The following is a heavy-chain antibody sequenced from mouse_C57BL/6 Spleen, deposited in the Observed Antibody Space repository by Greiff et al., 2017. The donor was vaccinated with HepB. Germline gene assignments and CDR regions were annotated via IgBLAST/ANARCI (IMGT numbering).Heavy chain of an antibody. CDR2: ISYDGSN. Sequence: ESGPGLVKPSQSLSLTCSVTGYSITSGYYWNWIRQFPGNKLEWMGYISYDGSNNYNPSLKNRISITRDTSKNQFFLKLNSVTTEDTATYYCARDPSSYSFAYWGQGTLVTVSA. V-gene: IGHV3-6*01. CDR3: ARDPSSYSFAY. J-gene: IGHJ3*01. CDR1: GYSITSGYY. D-gene: IGHD1-1*01.